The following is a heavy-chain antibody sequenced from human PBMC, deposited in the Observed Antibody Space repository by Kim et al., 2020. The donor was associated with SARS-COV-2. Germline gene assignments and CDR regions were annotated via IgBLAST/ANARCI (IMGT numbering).Heavy chain of an antibody. V-gene: IGHV4-31*03. J-gene: IGHJ4*02. CDR2: IYYSGST. CDR1: GGSISSGGYY. CDR3: ARGTSIIIPGFDY. Sequence: SETLSLTCTVSGGSISSGGYYWSWIRQHPGKGLEWIGYIYYSGSTYYNPSLKSRVTISVDTSKNQFSLKLSSVTAADTAVYYCARGTSIIIPGFDYWGQGTLVTVSS. D-gene: IGHD3-10*01.